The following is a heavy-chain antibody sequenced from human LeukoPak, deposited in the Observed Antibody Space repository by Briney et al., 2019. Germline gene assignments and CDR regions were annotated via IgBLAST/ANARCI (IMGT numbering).Heavy chain of an antibody. CDR2: ITSSGSSI. V-gene: IGHV3-48*01. D-gene: IGHD6-19*01. CDR1: GFSFRSHG. J-gene: IGHJ4*02. Sequence: GGSLRLSCAASGFSFRSHGMNWVRQAPGKGLEWVSYITSSGSSIYYADSVKGRFTISRDNAKNSLYLQMNSLRAEDTAAYYCARDVATSGWATFYWGPGTLVTVSS. CDR3: ARDVATSGWATFY.